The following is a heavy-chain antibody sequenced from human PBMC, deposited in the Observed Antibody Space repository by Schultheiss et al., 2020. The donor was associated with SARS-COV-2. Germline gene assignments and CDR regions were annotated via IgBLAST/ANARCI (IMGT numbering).Heavy chain of an antibody. Sequence: GGSLRLSCAASGFTFSSYWMHWVRQAPGKGLVWVSGISWNSGSIGYADSVKGRFTISRDNAKNSLYLQMNSLRDEDTAVYYCARDDPTVTPFDYWGQGTLVTVSS. CDR2: ISWNSGSI. V-gene: IGHV3-74*01. CDR1: GFTFSSYW. D-gene: IGHD4-17*01. J-gene: IGHJ4*02. CDR3: ARDDPTVTPFDY.